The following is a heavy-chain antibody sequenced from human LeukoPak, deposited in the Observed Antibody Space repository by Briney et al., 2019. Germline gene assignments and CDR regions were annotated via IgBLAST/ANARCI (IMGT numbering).Heavy chain of an antibody. CDR3: ARDLGHRIAAAGPNLDY. CDR1: GYTLTNYG. J-gene: IGHJ4*02. Sequence: GASVEVSCKASGYTLTNYGISWVRQAPGQGLEWMGWISAYNGNTNYEQKFQGRVTMTTDTSTSTAYMELRSLRSDDTAVYYCARDLGHRIAAAGPNLDYWGQGTLVTVSP. V-gene: IGHV1-18*01. CDR2: ISAYNGNT. D-gene: IGHD6-13*01.